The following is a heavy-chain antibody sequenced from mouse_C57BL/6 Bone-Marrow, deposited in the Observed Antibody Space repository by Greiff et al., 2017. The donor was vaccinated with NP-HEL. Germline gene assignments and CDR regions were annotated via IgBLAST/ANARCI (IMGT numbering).Heavy chain of an antibody. V-gene: IGHV1-26*01. D-gene: IGHD2-3*01. CDR1: GYTFTDYY. J-gene: IGHJ4*01. CDR2: INPNNGGT. CDR3: ARNHGYYCYYAMDY. Sequence: EVQLQQSGPELVKPGASVKISCKASGYTFTDYYMNWVKQSHGKSLEWIGDINPNNGGTSYNQKFKGKATLTVDKSSSTAYMELRSLTSEDSAVYYCARNHGYYCYYAMDYWGQGTSVTVSS.